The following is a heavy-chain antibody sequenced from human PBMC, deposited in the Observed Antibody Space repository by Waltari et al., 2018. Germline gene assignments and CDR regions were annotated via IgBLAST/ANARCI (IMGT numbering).Heavy chain of an antibody. CDR1: GFIFSGSA. CDR3: TRSTSWGSDF. J-gene: IGHJ4*02. D-gene: IGHD3-16*01. Sequence: EVQLVESGGGLVQPGGSLTLSCTASGFIFSGSAIHWVRQASGKGWEGVGHISSKANSVATHYGASVKGRFTISRDDSRNTAYLQMNSLDTEDTAVYYCTRSTSWGSDFWGQGALVTVSS. V-gene: IGHV3-73*01. CDR2: ISSKANSVAT.